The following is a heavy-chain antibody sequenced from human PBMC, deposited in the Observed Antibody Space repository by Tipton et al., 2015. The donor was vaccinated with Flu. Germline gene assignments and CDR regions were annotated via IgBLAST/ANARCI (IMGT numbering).Heavy chain of an antibody. J-gene: IGHJ4*02. D-gene: IGHD3-22*01. CDR1: GGSISTSSYY. V-gene: IGHV4-39*01. CDR3: ARLGGLYSSGY. CDR2: LFNNEST. Sequence: TLSLTCTVSGGSISTSSYYWGWIRQPPGKGLEWIGSLFNNESTSYNPSLKSRVSISVDTSKNQFSLKLSSVTAADTAVYYCARLGGLYSSGYWGQGTLVTVSS.